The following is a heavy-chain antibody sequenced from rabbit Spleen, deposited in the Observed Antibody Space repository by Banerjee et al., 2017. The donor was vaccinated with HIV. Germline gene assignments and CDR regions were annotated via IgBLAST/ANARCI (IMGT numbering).Heavy chain of an antibody. Sequence: QKQMEESGGGLVKPEGSLTLTCTASGFSFSNTYWICWVRQAPGKGLEWIACIVTGSSGFTYFATWAIGRFTCSKPSSTTVTLQMTRLTAADTATYFCARDTSSSFSSYGMDLWGPGTLVTVS. CDR3: ARDTSSSFSSYGMDL. D-gene: IGHD1-1*01. V-gene: IGHV1S45*01. CDR2: IVTGSSGFT. CDR1: GFSFSNTYW. J-gene: IGHJ6*01.